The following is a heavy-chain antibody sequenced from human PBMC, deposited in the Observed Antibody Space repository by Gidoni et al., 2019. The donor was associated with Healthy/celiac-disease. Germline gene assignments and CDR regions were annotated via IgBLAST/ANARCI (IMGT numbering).Heavy chain of an antibody. CDR2: IKSKTDGGTT. J-gene: IGHJ3*02. CDR3: TTGVKWERNAFDI. CDR1: GFTFSTAW. D-gene: IGHD1-26*01. Sequence: EVQLVESGGGLVKPGGSLRLSCAASGFTFSTAWMSWVRQAPGKGLEWVGRIKSKTDGGTTDYAAPVKGRFTISRDDSKNTLYLQMNSLKTEDTAVYYCTTGVKWERNAFDIWGQGTMVTVSS. V-gene: IGHV3-15*01.